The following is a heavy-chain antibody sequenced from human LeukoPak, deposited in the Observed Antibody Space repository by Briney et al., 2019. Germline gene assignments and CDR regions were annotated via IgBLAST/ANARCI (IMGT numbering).Heavy chain of an antibody. CDR3: ANSQWLVRSFDY. D-gene: IGHD6-19*01. CDR1: GGSISSYY. CDR2: IYYSGST. J-gene: IGHJ4*02. Sequence: PSETLSLTCTVSGGSISSYYWTWIRQPPGKGLEWIGYIYYSGSTNYNPSLKSRVTISVDTSKNQFSLKLNTVTAADTAVYYCANSQWLVRSFDYWGQGTLVTVSS. V-gene: IGHV4-59*01.